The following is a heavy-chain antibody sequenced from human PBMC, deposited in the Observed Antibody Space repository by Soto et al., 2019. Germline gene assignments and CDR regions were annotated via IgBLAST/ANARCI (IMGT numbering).Heavy chain of an antibody. CDR2: ISSLSGNT. J-gene: IGHJ5*02. D-gene: IGHD4-17*01. CDR3: ARGTVTSGRWFGP. V-gene: IGHV1-18*04. Sequence: QVHLVQSETEVKEPGASVTVSCKTSHATFTGYTINWVRQAPGQGLEWLGWISSLSGNTYYARDFQGRLTMTTNTSATTDYMELRSLRSADPAVYFCARGTVTSGRWFGPWGQGTLVTVSS. CDR1: HATFTGYT.